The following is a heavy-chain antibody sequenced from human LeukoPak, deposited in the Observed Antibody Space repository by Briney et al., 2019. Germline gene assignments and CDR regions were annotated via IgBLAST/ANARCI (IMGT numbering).Heavy chain of an antibody. D-gene: IGHD3-3*01. CDR3: AGNYDSWTGLNY. V-gene: IGHV3-73*01. Sequence: GGSLKLSCAASGFTFSGSAMHWVRQASGKGLEWVGHIGNKASNYATEYAPSLKGRFTISRDDSKDTAYLQVNSLKPEDTAVYYCAGNYDSWTGLNYWGLGTLVTVSS. CDR2: IGNKASNYAT. CDR1: GFTFSGSA. J-gene: IGHJ4*02.